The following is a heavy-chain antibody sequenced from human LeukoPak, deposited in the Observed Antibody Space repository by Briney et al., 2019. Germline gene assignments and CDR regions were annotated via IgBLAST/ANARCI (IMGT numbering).Heavy chain of an antibody. CDR3: ARGKQLVLGYYYYYMDV. CDR2: IYYSGST. V-gene: IGHV4-39*07. Sequence: PSETLSLTCTVSGGSISSSSYYWGWIRQPPGKGLEWIGSIYYSGSTYYNPSLKSRVTISVDTSKNQFSLKLSSVTAADTAVYYCARGKQLVLGYYYYYMDVWGKGTTVTVSS. J-gene: IGHJ6*03. CDR1: GGSISSSSYY. D-gene: IGHD6-13*01.